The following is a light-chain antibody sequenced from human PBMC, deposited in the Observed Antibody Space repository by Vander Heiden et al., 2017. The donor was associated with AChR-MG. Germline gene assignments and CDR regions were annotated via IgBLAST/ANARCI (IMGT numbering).Light chain of an antibody. CDR2: GVS. J-gene: IGLJ1*01. Sequence: SPGQSLTVSCTGTSSDVGDYNYVSWYQQHPGKAPQLMIYGVSRRPSGVSHRFSGSKSGNTASLIISGLQAEDEADYYCSSYRDSSTPNVVFGTGTKVTVL. V-gene: IGLV2-14*04. CDR1: SSDVGDYNY. CDR3: SSYRDSSTPNVV.